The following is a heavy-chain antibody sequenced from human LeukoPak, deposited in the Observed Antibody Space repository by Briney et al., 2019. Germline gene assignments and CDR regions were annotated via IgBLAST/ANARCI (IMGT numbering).Heavy chain of an antibody. CDR3: AKNYDFWSGYYTGLNYFDY. V-gene: IGHV3-23*01. D-gene: IGHD3-3*01. J-gene: IGHJ4*02. CDR1: GFNFSSYA. Sequence: GGSLRLSCAASGFNFSSYAMSWVRQAPGRGLEWVSGISGSGGSTHYADSVKGRVTISRDKSKNTLYLQMNSLRAEDTAVYYCAKNYDFWSGYYTGLNYFDYWGQGTLVTVSS. CDR2: ISGSGGST.